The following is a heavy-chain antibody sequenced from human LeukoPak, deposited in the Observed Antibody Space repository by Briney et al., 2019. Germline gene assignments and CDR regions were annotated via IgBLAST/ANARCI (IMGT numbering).Heavy chain of an antibody. Sequence: GGSLRLSCAVSGFTFSNAWMSWVRQAPGKGLEWVGRIKSKTHGGTTDYAAPVKGRFSISRDDSKNTLYLQMNSLKTEDTAVYYCTASPVAGTDYWGQGTLVTVSS. CDR1: GFTFSNAW. CDR3: TASPVAGTDY. CDR2: IKSKTHGGTT. J-gene: IGHJ4*02. D-gene: IGHD6-19*01. V-gene: IGHV3-15*01.